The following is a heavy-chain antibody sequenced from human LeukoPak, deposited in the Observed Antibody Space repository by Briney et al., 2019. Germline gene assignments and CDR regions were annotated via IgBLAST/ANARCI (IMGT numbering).Heavy chain of an antibody. CDR3: ARFDYGDPPYYYYYYMDV. V-gene: IGHV4-39*07. CDR2: IYYSGST. J-gene: IGHJ6*03. CDR1: GGSISSSSYY. Sequence: SSETLSLTCTVSGGSISSSSYYWGWIRQPPGKGLEWIGSIYYSGSTYYNPSLKSRVTISVDTSKNQFSLKLSSVTAADTAVYYCARFDYGDPPYYYYYYMDVWGKGTTVTVSS. D-gene: IGHD4-17*01.